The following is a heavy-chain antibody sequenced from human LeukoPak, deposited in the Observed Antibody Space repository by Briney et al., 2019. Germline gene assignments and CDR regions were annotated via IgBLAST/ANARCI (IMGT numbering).Heavy chain of an antibody. Sequence: GGSLRLSCGASGFTFSSYAMSWVRQAPRKGLEWVSAISGSGGSTYYADSVRGRFTISRDKSKNTLFLQMNSLRVEDTAVYYCAGGGSLYYFVYWGQGTLVTVSS. D-gene: IGHD3-16*01. V-gene: IGHV3-23*01. CDR1: GFTFSSYA. J-gene: IGHJ4*02. CDR2: ISGSGGST. CDR3: AGGGSLYYFVY.